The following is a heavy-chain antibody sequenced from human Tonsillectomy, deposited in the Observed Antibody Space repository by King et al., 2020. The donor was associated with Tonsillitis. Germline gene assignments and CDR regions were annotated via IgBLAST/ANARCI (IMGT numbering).Heavy chain of an antibody. J-gene: IGHJ3*02. Sequence: QLVQSGAEVKKPGASVKVSCKVSGYTLTELSMHWVRQAPGKGLEWMGGFDPEDGETIYAQKFQGRVTMTEDTSTDTAYMELSSLRSEDTAVYYCATAGDEYXYDSSASLWAFXIWGXGTMVTVSS. CDR3: ATAGDEYXYDSSASLWAFXI. D-gene: IGHD3-22*01. CDR2: FDPEDGET. CDR1: GYTLTELS. V-gene: IGHV1-24*01.